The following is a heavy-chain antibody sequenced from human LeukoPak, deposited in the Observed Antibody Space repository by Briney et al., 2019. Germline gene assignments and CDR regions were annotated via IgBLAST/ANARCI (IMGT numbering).Heavy chain of an antibody. J-gene: IGHJ4*02. D-gene: IGHD3-3*01. Sequence: PSETLSLTCAVYGGSFSGYYWSWIRQPPGKGLEWIGEINHSGSTNYNPSLKSRVTISVDTSKNQFSLKLSSVTAADTAVYYCARSTSYYDFWSGYYKSAYFDYWGQGTLVTVSS. CDR2: INHSGST. V-gene: IGHV4-34*01. CDR3: ARSTSYYDFWSGYYKSAYFDY. CDR1: GGSFSGYY.